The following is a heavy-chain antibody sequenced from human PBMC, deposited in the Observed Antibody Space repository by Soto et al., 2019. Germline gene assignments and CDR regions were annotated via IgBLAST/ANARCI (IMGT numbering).Heavy chain of an antibody. J-gene: IGHJ4*02. D-gene: IGHD4-17*01. CDR2: IYYSGST. V-gene: IGHV4-39*01. CDR1: GGSISSSSYY. Sequence: SETLSLTCTVSGGSISSSSYYWGWIRQPPGKGLEWIGSIYYSGSTYYNPSLKSRVTISVDTSKNQFSLKLSSVTAADTAVYYCARLPGDFRDYGDYGDDYWGQGTLVTVSS. CDR3: ARLPGDFRDYGDYGDDY.